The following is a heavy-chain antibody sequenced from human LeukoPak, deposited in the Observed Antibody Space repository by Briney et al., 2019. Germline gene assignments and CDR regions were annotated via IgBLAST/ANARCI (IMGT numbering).Heavy chain of an antibody. Sequence: GASVKVSCKASGYTFTGYYMHWVRQAPGQGLEWMGWINPNSGGTNYAQNFQGRVTMTRDTSTDTVYMELGSLTSDDTAIYYCARSTDGYNGNYYSGWGQGTTVTVSS. CDR1: GYTFTGYY. V-gene: IGHV1-2*02. CDR2: INPNSGGT. D-gene: IGHD5-24*01. CDR3: ARSTDGYNGNYYSG. J-gene: IGHJ6*02.